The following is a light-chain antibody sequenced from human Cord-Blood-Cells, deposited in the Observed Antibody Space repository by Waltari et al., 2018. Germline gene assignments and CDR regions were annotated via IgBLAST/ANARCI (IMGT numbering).Light chain of an antibody. J-gene: IGKJ4*01. V-gene: IGKV3-20*01. Sequence: EIVLTQSPGTLSLSPGERATLSCRASQSVSSSYLAWYQQKPGHAPRLLIYGACNSATGIPDRFSGSGSGTEFTLTISRLEPEDIAVYYCQQYGSSPLTFGGGTKVEIK. CDR1: QSVSSSY. CDR3: QQYGSSPLT. CDR2: GAC.